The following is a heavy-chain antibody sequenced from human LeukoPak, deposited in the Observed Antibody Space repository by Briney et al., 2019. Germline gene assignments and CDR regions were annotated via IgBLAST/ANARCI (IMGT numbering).Heavy chain of an antibody. CDR2: ILHSGST. CDR3: ARGPLHHPSSWPFGYFDL. Sequence: PSETLSLTCTVSGDSISSSYWSWIRQPPGKGLEWIGYILHSGSTNNNPSLQSRVTISLDTSKNKFSLNLTSVTAADTAVYFCARGPLHHPSSWPFGYFDLWGRGTLVTVSS. CDR1: GDSISSSY. J-gene: IGHJ2*01. D-gene: IGHD6-13*01. V-gene: IGHV4-59*01.